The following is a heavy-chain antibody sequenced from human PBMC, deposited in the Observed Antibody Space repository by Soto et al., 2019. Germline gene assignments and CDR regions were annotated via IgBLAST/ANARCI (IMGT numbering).Heavy chain of an antibody. D-gene: IGHD5-18*01. Sequence: PSDTLSLTCTFSGCSIISGDYYLSWIRQPPGKGLEWIGYIYYSGSTYYNPSLKSRVTISVDTSKNQFSLKLSSVTAADTAVYYCARSPDVDTAMAYFDYWGQGTLVTVSS. J-gene: IGHJ4*02. CDR1: GCSIISGDYY. CDR3: ARSPDVDTAMAYFDY. CDR2: IYYSGST. V-gene: IGHV4-30-4*02.